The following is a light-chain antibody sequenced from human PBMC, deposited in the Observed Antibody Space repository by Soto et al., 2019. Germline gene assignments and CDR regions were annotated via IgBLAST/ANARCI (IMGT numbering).Light chain of an antibody. V-gene: IGKV2-30*02. CDR1: QSLVHSDGHTY. CDR2: EIS. J-gene: IGKJ4*01. Sequence: DVVMTQSPLSLPVTLGQPTSISCRSSQSLVHSDGHTYLNWFQQRPGQSPRRLIYEISKRDSGVPDRFRGTGSGTYFTLEIRRVEAEDVGSYYCMQATHWPLTFGGGTKVEIK. CDR3: MQATHWPLT.